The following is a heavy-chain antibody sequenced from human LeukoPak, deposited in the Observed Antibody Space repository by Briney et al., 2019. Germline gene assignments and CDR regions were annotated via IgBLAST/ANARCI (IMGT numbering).Heavy chain of an antibody. V-gene: IGHV1-18*01. CDR2: ISAYNGNT. D-gene: IGHD3-22*01. Sequence: GASVKVSCKASGYTFTSYGISWVRQAPGQGLEWMGWISAYNGNTNYAQKLQGRVTMTTDTSTSTAYMELRSLRSHDTAVYYCARYYYDSSGYYYYYYYGMDVWGQGTTVTVSS. J-gene: IGHJ6*02. CDR1: GYTFTSYG. CDR3: ARYYYDSSGYYYYYYYGMDV.